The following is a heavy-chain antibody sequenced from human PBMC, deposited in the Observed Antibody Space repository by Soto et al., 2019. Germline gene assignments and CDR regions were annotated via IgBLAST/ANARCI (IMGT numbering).Heavy chain of an antibody. J-gene: IGHJ6*02. CDR3: ARGIKNYYGVDV. CDR1: GFIFSDHR. CDR2: IKYDGTST. V-gene: IGHV3-74*01. Sequence: EVQLVESGGGLVQPGGSLRLSCAASGFIFSDHRMHWVRQAPGKGLVWVSRIKYDGTSTSYADSVQGRFTISRDNARNTVYLQMNSLRAEDTAVYYCARGIKNYYGVDVWGQGTTVTVSS. D-gene: IGHD2-15*01.